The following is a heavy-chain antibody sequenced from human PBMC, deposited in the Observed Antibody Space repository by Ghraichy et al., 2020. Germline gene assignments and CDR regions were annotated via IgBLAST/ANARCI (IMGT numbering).Heavy chain of an antibody. V-gene: IGHV3-43*01. D-gene: IGHD6-19*01. J-gene: IGHJ4*02. CDR2: INWYGGRT. Sequence: GGSLRLSCAASGFTFDDYAMNWVRQAPGKGLEWVSLINWYGGRTYSTDSVKGRFTVSRDNSKNSLYLQMNSLRTEDTALYYCVKVKRERDSSGWYGPFFDCWGQGTLVTVSS. CDR1: GFTFDDYA. CDR3: VKVKRERDSSGWYGPFFDC.